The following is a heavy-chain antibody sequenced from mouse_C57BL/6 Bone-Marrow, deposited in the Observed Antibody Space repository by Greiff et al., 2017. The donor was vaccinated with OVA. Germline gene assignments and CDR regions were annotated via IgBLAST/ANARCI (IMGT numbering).Heavy chain of an antibody. D-gene: IGHD4-1*01. CDR2: IGPGSGST. V-gene: IGHV1-77*01. CDR1: GYTFTDYY. J-gene: IGHJ2*01. CDR3: GNWENY. Sequence: QVHVKQSGAELVKPGASVKISCKASGYTFTDYYLTWVKQRPGQGLEWLGKIGPGSGSTYYNEKFKGKATLTADKSSSTAYMQLSSLTSEDSAVYFCGNWENYWGQGTTLTVSS.